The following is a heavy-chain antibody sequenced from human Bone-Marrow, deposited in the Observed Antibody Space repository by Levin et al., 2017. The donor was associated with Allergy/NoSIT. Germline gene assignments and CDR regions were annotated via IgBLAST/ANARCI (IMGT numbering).Heavy chain of an antibody. V-gene: IGHV3-66*01. D-gene: IGHD3-10*01. CDR1: GITVSENY. J-gene: IGHJ3*02. Sequence: GVSLRLSCAASGITVSENYMGWVRQAPGKGLEWVSVITSGGATYYVDSVKGRFTISRDSSKNTLDLQMNSLRDEDTAVYFCATSGRHWGPDAFDIWGQGTVVTVSS. CDR2: ITSGGAT. CDR3: ATSGRHWGPDAFDI.